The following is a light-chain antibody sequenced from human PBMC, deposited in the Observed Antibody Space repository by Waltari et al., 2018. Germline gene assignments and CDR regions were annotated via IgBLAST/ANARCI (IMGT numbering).Light chain of an antibody. Sequence: EIELTQSPATLSVSAGERATISCRASQSICSALAWYQQKPGQGPRVLFYGASTRATGIPARFSGSGSGTDFTLTISGLQSEDFADYYCQQYDVWPLTFGGGTKVHIK. J-gene: IGKJ4*01. CDR1: QSICSA. V-gene: IGKV3D-15*01. CDR2: GAS. CDR3: QQYDVWPLT.